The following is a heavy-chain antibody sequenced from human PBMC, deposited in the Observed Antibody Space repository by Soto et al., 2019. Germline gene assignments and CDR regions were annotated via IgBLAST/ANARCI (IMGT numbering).Heavy chain of an antibody. V-gene: IGHV4-31*03. J-gene: IGHJ4*02. D-gene: IGHD3-3*01. CDR3: ARAYDFWSGYRLSPKTGQPVFDY. CDR1: GGSISSGGYY. CDR2: IYYSGST. Sequence: SETLSLTCTVSGGSISSGGYYWSWIRQHPGKGLEWIGYIYYSGSTYYNPSLKSRVTISVDTSKNQFSLKLSSVTAADTAVYYCARAYDFWSGYRLSPKTGQPVFDYWGQGTLVTVSS.